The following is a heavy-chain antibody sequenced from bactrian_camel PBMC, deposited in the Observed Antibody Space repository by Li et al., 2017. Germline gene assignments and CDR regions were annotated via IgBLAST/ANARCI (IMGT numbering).Heavy chain of an antibody. J-gene: IGHJ4*01. V-gene: IGHV3S53*01. CDR2: IDSDGST. D-gene: IGHD7*01. CDR1: GKTNVLNC. Sequence: HVQLVESGGGLVEAGGSLNPSCAATGKTNVLNCTGWFRQAPGKEREGVAAIDSDGSTSYADSVKGRFTISRDNAKNTLYLQLDSLSTEDTATYYCAKGRPRLGLVAADLDRGQGTQVTVS. CDR3: AKGRPRLGLVAADLD.